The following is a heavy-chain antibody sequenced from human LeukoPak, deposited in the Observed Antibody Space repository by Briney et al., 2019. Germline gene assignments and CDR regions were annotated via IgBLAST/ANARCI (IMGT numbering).Heavy chain of an antibody. Sequence: ASVKVSCKASGYTFTGYYMHWVRQAPGQGLEWMGWINPNSGGTNYAQKFQGRVTITADESTSTAYMELSSLRSEDTAVYYCASKVVGENYYYYYMDVWGKGTTVTVSS. V-gene: IGHV1-2*02. CDR1: GYTFTGYY. CDR3: ASKVVGENYYYYYMDV. CDR2: INPNSGGT. J-gene: IGHJ6*03. D-gene: IGHD1-26*01.